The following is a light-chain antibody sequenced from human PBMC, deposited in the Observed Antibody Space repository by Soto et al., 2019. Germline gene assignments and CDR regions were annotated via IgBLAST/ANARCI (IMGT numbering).Light chain of an antibody. V-gene: IGKV1-39*01. J-gene: IGKJ3*01. CDR1: QSISSY. Sequence: EIQMTQSPSSLSASVGDRVTITCRASQSISSYLNWYQQKPGKAPKLLIYAASSLQSGVPSRFSGSGSGTDFTLIISNLQPEDFATYYCQQTYSAPFTFGPGTKVDMK. CDR2: AAS. CDR3: QQTYSAPFT.